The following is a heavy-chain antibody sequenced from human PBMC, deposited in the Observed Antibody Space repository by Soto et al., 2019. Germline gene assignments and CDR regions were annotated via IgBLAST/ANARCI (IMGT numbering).Heavy chain of an antibody. D-gene: IGHD5-18*01. CDR3: TTDKCTAMVPVKNFFDY. Sequence: GGSLRLSCAASGFTFSNAWMNWVRQAPGMGLEWVGRIKSKTDGGTTDYAAPVKGRFTISRDDSKNTLYLQMNSLKTEDTAVYYCTTDKCTAMVPVKNFFDYWSQGTLVIVSS. CDR2: IKSKTDGGTT. CDR1: GFTFSNAW. V-gene: IGHV3-15*07. J-gene: IGHJ4*02.